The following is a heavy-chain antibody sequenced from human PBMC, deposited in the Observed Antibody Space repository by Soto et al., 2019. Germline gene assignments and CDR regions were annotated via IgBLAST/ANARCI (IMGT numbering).Heavy chain of an antibody. Sequence: ASVKVSCKASGYTFTGYYMHWVRQAPGQGLEWMGWINPNSGGTNYAQKFQGRVTMTRDTSISTEYMELSRLRSDDTAVYYCARGSGAAHPYWFDPWGQGNLVTVSS. CDR3: ARGSGAAHPYWFDP. J-gene: IGHJ5*02. CDR1: GYTFTGYY. CDR2: INPNSGGT. D-gene: IGHD6-6*01. V-gene: IGHV1-2*02.